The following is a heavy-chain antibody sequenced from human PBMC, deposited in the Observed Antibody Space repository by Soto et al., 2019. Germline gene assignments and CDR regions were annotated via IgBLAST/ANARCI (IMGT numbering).Heavy chain of an antibody. J-gene: IGHJ4*02. CDR1: GGSISSFY. D-gene: IGHD2-21*02. V-gene: IGHV4-59*01. CDR2: IYKSGIT. CDR3: ARAPAYCGGDCFYFDY. Sequence: PSETLSLTCSVSGGSISSFYWSWIRQPPGKGLEWIGFIYKSGITNYNPSLKSRVTISVDMSKDQFSLKLRSATAADTAVYYCARAPAYCGGDCFYFDYWGQGTLVTVSS.